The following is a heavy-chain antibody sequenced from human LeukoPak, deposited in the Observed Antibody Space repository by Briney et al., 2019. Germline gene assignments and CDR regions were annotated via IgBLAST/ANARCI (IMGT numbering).Heavy chain of an antibody. CDR3: ARGIILSDY. V-gene: IGHV3-33*01. Sequence: GGTLRLSCAASGFTLSNYGMHWVRQAPGKGLEWVAVIWYDGSDKYYADSVKGRFTISRDNSKNTLYVQMNSLRAEDTAVYYCARGIILSDYWGQGTLVTVSS. CDR2: IWYDGSDK. D-gene: IGHD2/OR15-2a*01. CDR1: GFTLSNYG. J-gene: IGHJ4*02.